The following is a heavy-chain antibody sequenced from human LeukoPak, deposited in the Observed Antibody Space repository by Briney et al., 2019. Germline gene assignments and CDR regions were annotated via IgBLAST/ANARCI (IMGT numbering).Heavy chain of an antibody. CDR1: GGTFSSYA. Sequence: SVKVSCKASGGTFSSYAISWVRQAPGQGLEWMGGIIPIFGTANYAQKFQGRVTITADESTSTAYMEVSSLRSEDTAVYYCARDHWPRILGDSSGFNYWGQGTLVTVSS. CDR3: ARDHWPRILGDSSGFNY. V-gene: IGHV1-69*13. CDR2: IIPIFGTA. D-gene: IGHD3-22*01. J-gene: IGHJ4*02.